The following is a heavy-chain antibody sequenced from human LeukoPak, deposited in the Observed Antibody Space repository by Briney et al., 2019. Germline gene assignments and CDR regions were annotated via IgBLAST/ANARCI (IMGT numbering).Heavy chain of an antibody. CDR3: ARVTMIARAFDY. CDR1: GGSFGGYY. D-gene: IGHD3-22*01. CDR2: INHSGST. Sequence: KSSETLSLTCAVYGGSFGGYYWSWIRQPPGKGLEWIGEINHSGSTNYNPSLKSRVTISVDTSKNQFSLKLSSVTAADTAVYYCARVTMIARAFDYWGQGTLVTVSS. V-gene: IGHV4-34*01. J-gene: IGHJ4*02.